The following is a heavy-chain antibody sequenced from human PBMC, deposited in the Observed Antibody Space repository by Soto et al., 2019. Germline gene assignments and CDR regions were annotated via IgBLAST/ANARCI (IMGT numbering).Heavy chain of an antibody. Sequence: SETLSLTCAVSGGSISSGGYSWSWIRQPPGKGLEWIGYIYHSGSTYYNPSLKSRVTISVDRSKNQFSLKLSSVTAAATAVYYCARGGRYFDWLLSKPAGGSAPVGYWYFDLWGRGTLVTVSS. CDR2: IYHSGST. CDR3: ARGGRYFDWLLSKPAGGSAPVGYWYFDL. V-gene: IGHV4-30-2*01. CDR1: GGSISSGGYS. D-gene: IGHD3-9*01. J-gene: IGHJ2*01.